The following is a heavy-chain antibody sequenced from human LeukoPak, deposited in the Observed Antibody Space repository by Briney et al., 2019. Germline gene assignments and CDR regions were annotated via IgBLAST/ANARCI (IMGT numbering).Heavy chain of an antibody. V-gene: IGHV4-59*08. CDR1: GGSISSYY. CDR2: IYYSGST. J-gene: IGHJ4*02. Sequence: SETLSLTCTVSGGSISSYYWSWIRQPPGKGLEWIGHIYYSGSTNYNPSLKSRVTISVDTSKNQFSLKLSSVTAADTAVYYCARHKGYSGLLFDYWGQGTLVTVSS. CDR3: ARHKGYSGLLFDY. D-gene: IGHD5-12*01.